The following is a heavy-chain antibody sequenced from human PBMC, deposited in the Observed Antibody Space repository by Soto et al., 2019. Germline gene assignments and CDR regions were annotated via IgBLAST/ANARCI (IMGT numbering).Heavy chain of an antibody. CDR2: IYYSGST. Sequence: PSETLSLTCTVSGGSISSYYWSWIRQPPGKGLEWIGYIYYSGSTNYNPSLKSRVTISVDTSKNQFSLKLSSVTAADTAVYYCARQLYSSGLDVWGQGTTVTVS. D-gene: IGHD6-19*01. CDR3: ARQLYSSGLDV. CDR1: GGSISSYY. V-gene: IGHV4-59*01. J-gene: IGHJ6*02.